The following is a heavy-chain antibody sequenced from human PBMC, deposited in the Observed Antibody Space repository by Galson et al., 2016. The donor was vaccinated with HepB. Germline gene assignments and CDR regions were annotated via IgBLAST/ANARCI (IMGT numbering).Heavy chain of an antibody. V-gene: IGHV2-5*01. CDR1: GFSLNTNGVA. CDR2: IYWNDDK. D-gene: IGHD4-17*01. Sequence: VKPTQTLTLTCTFSGFSLNTNGVAVGWIRQPPGKALEWLALIYWNDDKRYSPSLRSRLTITKDTSENQVDHRMTNMDPVDTTTYYCAHISFDYGAYTGYFDYWGQGMLVTASS. J-gene: IGHJ4*02. CDR3: AHISFDYGAYTGYFDY.